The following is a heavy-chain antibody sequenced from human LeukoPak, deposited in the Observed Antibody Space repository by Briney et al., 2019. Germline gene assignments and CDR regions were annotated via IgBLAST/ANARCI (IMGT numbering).Heavy chain of an antibody. CDR1: GYSFTSYR. V-gene: IGHV5-51*01. CDR2: IYPGDSDT. J-gene: IGHJ4*02. CDR3: ARLRYSGYDALSGPGDY. Sequence: PGESLKISCKGSGYSFTSYRIGWVRQMPGKGLEWMGIIYPGDSDTRYSPSFQGQVTISADKSISTAYLQWSSLKASDTAMYYCARLRYSGYDALSGPGDYWGQGTLVTVSS. D-gene: IGHD5-12*01.